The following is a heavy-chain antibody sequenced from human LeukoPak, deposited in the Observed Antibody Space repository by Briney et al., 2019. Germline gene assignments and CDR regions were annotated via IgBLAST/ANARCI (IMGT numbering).Heavy chain of an antibody. V-gene: IGHV3-33*01. D-gene: IGHD5-24*01. Sequence: GGSLRLSCAASGFTFSSYGMHWVRQAPDKGLEWVAVIWYDGSNKYYADSVKGRFTISRDNSKNTLYLQMNSLRAEDTAVYYCARDQRDGYIDYWGQGTLVTVSS. CDR1: GFTFSSYG. J-gene: IGHJ4*02. CDR2: IWYDGSNK. CDR3: ARDQRDGYIDY.